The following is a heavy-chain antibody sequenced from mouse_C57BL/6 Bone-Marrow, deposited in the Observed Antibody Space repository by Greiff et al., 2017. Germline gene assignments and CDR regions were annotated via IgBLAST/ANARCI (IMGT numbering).Heavy chain of an antibody. J-gene: IGHJ2*01. CDR1: GFTFTDYY. Sequence: EVHLVESGGGLVQPGGSLSLSCAASGFTFTDYYMSWVRQPPGKALEWLGFIRNKANGYTTEYSASVKGRFTISRDNSQSILYLQMNALRAEDSATYYCARSITTVVAFDYWGQGTTLTVSS. D-gene: IGHD1-1*01. CDR2: IRNKANGYTT. V-gene: IGHV7-3*01. CDR3: ARSITTVVAFDY.